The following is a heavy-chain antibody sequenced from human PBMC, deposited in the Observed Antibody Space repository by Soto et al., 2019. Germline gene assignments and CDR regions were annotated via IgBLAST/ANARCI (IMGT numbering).Heavy chain of an antibody. CDR3: VKDLRGGRWLQLGYFDT. D-gene: IGHD5-12*01. CDR2: ISSNGGST. V-gene: IGHV3-64D*06. Sequence: HPGGSLRLSCSASGFTFSSYAMHWVRQAPGKGLEHVSAISSNGGSTYYADSVKGRFTISRDISQNTLFLQMSGLRPEDTAVYYCVKDLRGGRWLQLGYFDTGAREPWSPSPQ. CDR1: GFTFSSYA. J-gene: IGHJ4*02.